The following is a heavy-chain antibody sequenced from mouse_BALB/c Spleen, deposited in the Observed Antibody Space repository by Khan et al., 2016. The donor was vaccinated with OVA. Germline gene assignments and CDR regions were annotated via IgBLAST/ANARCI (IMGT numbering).Heavy chain of an antibody. V-gene: IGHV5-6-5*01. CDR1: GFTFSNYV. CDR3: ARDYWFTY. Sequence: EVELVESGGGLVKPGGSLKFSCAASGFTFSNYVMSWVRQTPEKRLEWVASISSGGSTYYPDSVKGRFTISRDNARNILYLQMSSLRSEDTAMYYCARDYWFTYWGQGTLVTVSA. CDR2: ISSGGST. J-gene: IGHJ3*01.